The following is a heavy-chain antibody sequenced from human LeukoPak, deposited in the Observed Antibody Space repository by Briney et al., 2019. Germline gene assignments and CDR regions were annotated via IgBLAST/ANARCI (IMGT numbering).Heavy chain of an antibody. V-gene: IGHV3-72*01. J-gene: IGHJ6*02. D-gene: IGHD2-21*02. CDR2: SRSRAKRYTT. CDR1: GFTFSDQY. CDR3: ARGGDCGGDCLGPWGMDV. Sequence: GGSLRLSCSASGFTFSDQYVDWVRQPPGKGLEWVGRSRSRAKRYTTEYAASVKGRIAFSRDDSKNSIYLQMNSLKAEDTAVYYCARGGDCGGDCLGPWGMDVWGQGTTVTVSS.